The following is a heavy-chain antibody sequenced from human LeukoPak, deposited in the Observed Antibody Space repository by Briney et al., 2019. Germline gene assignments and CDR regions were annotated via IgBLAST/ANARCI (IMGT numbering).Heavy chain of an antibody. V-gene: IGHV1-3*01. CDR2: INAGNGNT. CDR3: ARDKEVATPGY. Sequence: ASVKVSCKASGYTFTSYGISWVRQAPGQRLEWMGWINAGNGNTKYSQKFQGRVTITRDTSASTAYMELSSLRSEDTAVYYCARDKEVATPGYWGQGTLVTVSS. CDR1: GYTFTSYG. D-gene: IGHD5-24*01. J-gene: IGHJ4*02.